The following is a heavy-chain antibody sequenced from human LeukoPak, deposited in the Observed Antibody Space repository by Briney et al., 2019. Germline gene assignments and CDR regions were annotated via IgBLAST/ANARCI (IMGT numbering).Heavy chain of an antibody. J-gene: IGHJ4*02. CDR3: ARSLSTAGTDY. Sequence: KPSETLSLTCAVSGYSISTGRYWGWIRQPPGKGLEWIGSIYQSGSTYYNPSLKSRVTISVDTSKNQFSLNLRSVTAADTAVYYCARSLSTAGTDYWGQGTLVTVSS. D-gene: IGHD2-2*01. CDR1: GYSISTGRY. CDR2: IYQSGST. V-gene: IGHV4-38-2*01.